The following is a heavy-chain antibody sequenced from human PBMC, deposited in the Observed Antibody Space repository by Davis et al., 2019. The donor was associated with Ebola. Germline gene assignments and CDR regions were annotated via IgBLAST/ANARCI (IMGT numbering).Heavy chain of an antibody. D-gene: IGHD2-21*01. J-gene: IGHJ4*02. V-gene: IGHV3-7*01. CDR3: ARAGGWVRRYCGGDCSDY. CDR2: IKQDGSEK. CDR1: GFTFSSYE. Sequence: GESLKISCAASGFTFSSYEMNWVRQAPGKGLEWVANIKQDGSEKYYVDSVKGRFTISRDNAKNSLYLQMNSLRAEDTAVYYCARAGGWVRRYCGGDCSDYWGQGTLVTVSS.